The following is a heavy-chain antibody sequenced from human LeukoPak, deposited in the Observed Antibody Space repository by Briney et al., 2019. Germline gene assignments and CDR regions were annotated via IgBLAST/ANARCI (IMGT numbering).Heavy chain of an antibody. V-gene: IGHV3-21*01. CDR1: GFTFSSYS. Sequence: KAGGSLRLSCAASGFTFSSYSMNWVRQAPGKGLEWVSSISSSSSYIYYADSVRGRFTISRDNAKNSLYLQMNSLRAEDTAVYYCARDSRWGAFDIWGQGTMVTVSS. D-gene: IGHD2-2*01. J-gene: IGHJ3*02. CDR2: ISSSSSYI. CDR3: ARDSRWGAFDI.